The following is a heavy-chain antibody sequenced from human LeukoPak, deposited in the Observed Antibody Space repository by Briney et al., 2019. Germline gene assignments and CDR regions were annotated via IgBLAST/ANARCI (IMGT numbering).Heavy chain of an antibody. J-gene: IGHJ3*02. V-gene: IGHV3-23*01. D-gene: IGHD2-15*01. CDR3: AKDMYRGDILVRGALDI. CDR1: GFTFNSHA. Sequence: PGGSLRLSCAASGFTFNSHAMRWVRQAPGKGLEWVSTISGSGGSAYYADSVKGRFTISRDNSKNTVYLQMNSLRTEDAAVYYCAKDMYRGDILVRGALDIWGQGTMVTVSS. CDR2: ISGSGGSA.